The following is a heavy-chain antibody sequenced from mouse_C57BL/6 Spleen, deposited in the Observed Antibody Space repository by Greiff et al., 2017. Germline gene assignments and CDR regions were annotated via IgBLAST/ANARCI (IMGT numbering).Heavy chain of an antibody. CDR2: IYPRSGNT. D-gene: IGHD1-1*01. Sequence: VMLVESGAELARPGASVKLSCKASGYTFTSYGISWVKQRTGQGLEWIGEIYPRSGNTYYNEKFKGKATLTADKSSSTAYMELRSLTSEDSAVYFCAKNYYGSSYGFDYWGQGTTLTVSS. CDR3: AKNYYGSSYGFDY. V-gene: IGHV1-81*01. CDR1: GYTFTSYG. J-gene: IGHJ2*01.